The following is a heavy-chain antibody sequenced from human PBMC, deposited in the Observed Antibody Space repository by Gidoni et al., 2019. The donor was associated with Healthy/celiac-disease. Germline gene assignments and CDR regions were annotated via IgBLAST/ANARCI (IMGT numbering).Heavy chain of an antibody. J-gene: IGHJ3*02. V-gene: IGHV4-31*03. CDR2: IYYSGST. CDR1: GGSISSGGYY. Sequence: QVQLQELGPGLVKPSPTLSLTCTVSGGSISSGGYYWSWIRQHPGKGLEWIGYIYYSGSTYYNPSLKSRVTISVDTSKNQFSLKLSSVTAADTAVYYCAVTLTGDPAYAFDIWGQGTMVTVSA. CDR3: AVTLTGDPAYAFDI. D-gene: IGHD7-27*01.